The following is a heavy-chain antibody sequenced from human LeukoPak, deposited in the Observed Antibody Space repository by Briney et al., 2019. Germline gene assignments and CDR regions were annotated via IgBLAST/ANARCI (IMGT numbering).Heavy chain of an antibody. V-gene: IGHV6-1*01. Sequence: SQTLSLTCAISRDSVSSPSVTWDWIRHSPSRGLEWLGRTYFRSKWSNDYAVAVRGRITISSDTSKNQYSLHLNSVTPEDTAVYYCARMSYNAFNIWGQGTLVTVSS. CDR2: TYFRSKWSN. CDR1: RDSVSSPSVT. J-gene: IGHJ3*02. CDR3: ARMSYNAFNI. D-gene: IGHD5/OR15-5a*01.